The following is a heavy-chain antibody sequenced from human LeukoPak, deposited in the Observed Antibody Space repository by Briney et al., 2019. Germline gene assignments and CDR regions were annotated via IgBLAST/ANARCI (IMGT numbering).Heavy chain of an antibody. J-gene: IGHJ4*02. D-gene: IGHD3-22*01. V-gene: IGHV3-23*01. Sequence: PGGSLRLSCAASGFTFTNYAMSWVRQAPGKGLEWVSSISGRGGTTYYADPVKGRFTISRDNPKNTVYLEMNSLRAEDTAVYYCAKVRGAVAITFLDYWGQGTLVTVSS. CDR3: AKVRGAVAITFLDY. CDR1: GFTFTNYA. CDR2: ISGRGGTT.